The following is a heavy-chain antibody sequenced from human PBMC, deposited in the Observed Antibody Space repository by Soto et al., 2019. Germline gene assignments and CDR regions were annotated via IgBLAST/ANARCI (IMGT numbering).Heavy chain of an antibody. CDR3: ARDSTYDSGGFVCAY. V-gene: IGHV3-30-3*01. Sequence: GGSLRLSCAASGFTFSSYAMHWVRQAPGKGLEWVAVISYDGSNKYYADSVKGRFTISRDNSKNTLYLQMNSLRAEDTAVYYCARDSTYDSGGFVCAYWGQGTLVTVSS. D-gene: IGHD3-22*01. CDR2: ISYDGSNK. J-gene: IGHJ4*02. CDR1: GFTFSSYA.